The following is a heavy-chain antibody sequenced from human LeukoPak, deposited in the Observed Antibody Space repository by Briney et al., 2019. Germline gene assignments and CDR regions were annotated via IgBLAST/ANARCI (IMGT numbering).Heavy chain of an antibody. D-gene: IGHD3-3*01. V-gene: IGHV3-30*02. CDR1: GFTFSSYG. Sequence: GGSLRLSCAASGFTFSSYGMHWVRQAPGKGLEWVAFIRYDESNKYYADSVKGQFTISRDNSKNTLYLQMNSLRAEDTAVYYCAIEREWLWDYFDYWGQGTLVTVSS. J-gene: IGHJ4*02. CDR3: AIEREWLWDYFDY. CDR2: IRYDESNK.